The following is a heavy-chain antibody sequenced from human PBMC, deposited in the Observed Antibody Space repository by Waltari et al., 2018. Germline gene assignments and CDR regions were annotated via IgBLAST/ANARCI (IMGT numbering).Heavy chain of an antibody. J-gene: IGHJ5*02. CDR3: ARAEPSSSWEVWFDP. D-gene: IGHD6-13*01. CDR1: GYSISSGYY. V-gene: IGHV4-38-2*01. CDR2: IYHSGIP. Sequence: QVQLQESGPGLVKPSETLSLTCAVSGYSISSGYYWGWIRQPPGKGLEWIGSIYHSGIPFSHPSLKSRVTLSVDTSKNQFSLKLSSVTAADTAVYYCARAEPSSSWEVWFDPLGQGTLVTVSS.